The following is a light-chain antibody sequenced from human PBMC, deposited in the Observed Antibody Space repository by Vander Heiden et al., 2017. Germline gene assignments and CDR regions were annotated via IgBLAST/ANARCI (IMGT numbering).Light chain of an antibody. CDR1: QSTSSW. J-gene: IGKJ1*01. CDR3: QQDNSYWT. V-gene: IGKV1-5*01. Sequence: GDRVTITCRASQSTSSWLDWYQQKPGKAPKLLIYDASRWESGVPSRFSGSGSGTEFTLTISSLQPDDFATYYCQQDNSYWTFGQGTKVEIK. CDR2: DAS.